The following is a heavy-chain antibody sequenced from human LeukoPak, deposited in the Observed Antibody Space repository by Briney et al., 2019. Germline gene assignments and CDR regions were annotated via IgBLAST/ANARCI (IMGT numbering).Heavy chain of an antibody. CDR2: IYYSGST. D-gene: IGHD3-22*01. CDR3: ARHPSYYYDSSGYLNWFDP. Sequence: PSETLSLTCTVSGGSIGSYYWSWIRQPPGKGLEWIGYIYYSGSTNYNPSLKSRVTTSVDTSKNQFSLKLSSVTAADTAVYYCARHPSYYYDSSGYLNWFDPWGQGTLVTVSS. J-gene: IGHJ5*02. CDR1: GGSIGSYY. V-gene: IGHV4-59*08.